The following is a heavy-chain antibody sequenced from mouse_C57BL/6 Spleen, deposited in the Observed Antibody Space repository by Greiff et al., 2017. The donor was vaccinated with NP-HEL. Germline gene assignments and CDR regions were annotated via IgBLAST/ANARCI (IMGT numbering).Heavy chain of an antibody. CDR2: IDPETGGT. Sequence: ESGAELVRPGASVTLSCKASGYTFTDYEMHWVKQTPVHGLEWIGAIDPETGGTAYNQKFKGKAILTADKSSSTAYMELRSLTSEDSAVYYCTRSMMVTASFAYWGQGTLVTVSA. J-gene: IGHJ3*01. D-gene: IGHD2-3*01. V-gene: IGHV1-15*01. CDR3: TRSMMVTASFAY. CDR1: GYTFTDYE.